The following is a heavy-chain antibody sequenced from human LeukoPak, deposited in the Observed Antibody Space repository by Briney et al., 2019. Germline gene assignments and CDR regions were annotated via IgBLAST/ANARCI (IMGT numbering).Heavy chain of an antibody. CDR1: GGSISSSNW. Sequence: PSGTLSLTCAVSGGSISSSNWWSWVGQPPGKGLEWIGEIYHSGSTNYNPSLKSRVTISVDKSKNQFSLKLSSVTAADTAVYYCARGLAYYYDSSGHSYYWGQGTLVTVSS. V-gene: IGHV4-4*02. CDR2: IYHSGST. D-gene: IGHD3-22*01. CDR3: ARGLAYYYDSSGHSYY. J-gene: IGHJ4*02.